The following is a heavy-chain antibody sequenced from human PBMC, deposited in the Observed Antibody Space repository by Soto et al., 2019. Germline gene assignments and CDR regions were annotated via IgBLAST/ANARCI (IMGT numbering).Heavy chain of an antibody. CDR1: GASISGFY. J-gene: IGHJ5*02. D-gene: IGHD1-1*01. V-gene: IGHV4-4*07. CDR3: VRDGTKTLRDWFDP. CDR2: IYATGTT. Sequence: SETLSLTCTVSGASISGFYWSWIRKSAGKGLEWSGRIYATGTTDYNPSLKSRVMMSVDTSKKQFSLKLRSVTAADTAVYYCVRDGTKTLRDWFDPWGQGISVTVSS.